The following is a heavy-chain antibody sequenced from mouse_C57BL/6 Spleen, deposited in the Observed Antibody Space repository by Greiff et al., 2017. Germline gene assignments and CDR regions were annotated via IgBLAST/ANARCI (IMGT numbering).Heavy chain of an antibody. Sequence: EVQLVESGGDLVKPGGSLKLSCAASGFTFSSYGMSWVCQTPDKRLEWVATISSGGSYTYYPDSVKGRFTISRDDAKNTLYLQMSSLKSEDTAMDYCARRDMEAWFAYWGQGTLVTVSA. J-gene: IGHJ3*01. CDR2: ISSGGSYT. CDR3: ARRDMEAWFAY. V-gene: IGHV5-6*01. CDR1: GFTFSSYG. D-gene: IGHD1-1*02.